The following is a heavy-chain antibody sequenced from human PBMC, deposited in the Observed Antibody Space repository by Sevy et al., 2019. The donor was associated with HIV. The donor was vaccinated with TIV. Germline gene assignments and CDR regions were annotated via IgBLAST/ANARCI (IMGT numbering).Heavy chain of an antibody. V-gene: IGHV3-23*01. J-gene: IGHJ4*01. D-gene: IGHD2-2*01. CDR1: GFTFSSYA. CDR2: ISGSGGSI. CDR3: EKGGQYQYHLDY. Sequence: GGSLRLSCAASGFTFSSYAMTWVRQAPGKGLEWVSIISGSGGSIYYTDSVKGRFTISRDNSKEPLYLQMNSMRAEDTAVYYCEKGGQYQYHLDYWGQGTMVTVSS.